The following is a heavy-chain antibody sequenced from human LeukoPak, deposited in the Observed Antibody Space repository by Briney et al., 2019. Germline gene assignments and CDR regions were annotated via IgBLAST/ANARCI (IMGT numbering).Heavy chain of an antibody. D-gene: IGHD3-22*01. J-gene: IGHJ6*02. CDR3: ARDLRYYYDSSAPEGSYGMDV. Sequence: GGSLRLSCAASGFTVSSNYLSWVRQAPGKGLGWVSVIYSGGSTYYADSMKGRFTISRDNSKNTLYLQMNSLRAEDTAVYYCARDLRYYYDSSAPEGSYGMDVWSQGTTVTVSS. CDR1: GFTVSSNY. CDR2: IYSGGST. V-gene: IGHV3-66*02.